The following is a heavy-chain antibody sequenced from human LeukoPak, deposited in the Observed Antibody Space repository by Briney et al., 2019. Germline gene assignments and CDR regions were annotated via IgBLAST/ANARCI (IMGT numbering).Heavy chain of an antibody. Sequence: ASVKVSCKASGYTFTSYYMHWVRQAPGQGLEWMGMINPSGGSTSYAQKFQGRVTMTRDMSTSTVYMELSSLRSEDTAVYYCARVRTRPYYYDSSGYYDYWGQGTLVTVSS. CDR2: INPSGGST. V-gene: IGHV1-46*01. J-gene: IGHJ4*02. CDR3: ARVRTRPYYYDSSGYYDY. CDR1: GYTFTSYY. D-gene: IGHD3-22*01.